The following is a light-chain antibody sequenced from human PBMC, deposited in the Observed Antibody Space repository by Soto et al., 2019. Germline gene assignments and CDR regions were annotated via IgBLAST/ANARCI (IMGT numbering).Light chain of an antibody. Sequence: QSVLTQPASVSGSPGQSITISCTGTSSDVGGYNYVSWYQQHPGKAPKLMIYDVNNRPSGVSNRFSGSKSGNTASLTISGLQAEYEADYYCSSYTSSNTYVFLTVTKVTVL. J-gene: IGLJ1*01. CDR1: SSDVGGYNY. CDR3: SSYTSSNTYV. V-gene: IGLV2-14*01. CDR2: DVN.